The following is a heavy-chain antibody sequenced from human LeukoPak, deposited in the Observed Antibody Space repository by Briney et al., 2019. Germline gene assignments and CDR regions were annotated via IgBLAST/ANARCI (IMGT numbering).Heavy chain of an antibody. Sequence: SVKVSCKASGGTFSSYAISWVRQAPGQGLEWMGGIIPIFGTANYAQKFQGRVTITADESTSTAYMELGSLRSEDTAVYYCARAFQGSTVVNRMFYYGMDVWGQGTTVTVSS. CDR3: ARAFQGSTVVNRMFYYGMDV. V-gene: IGHV1-69*01. D-gene: IGHD4-23*01. CDR2: IIPIFGTA. CDR1: GGTFSSYA. J-gene: IGHJ6*02.